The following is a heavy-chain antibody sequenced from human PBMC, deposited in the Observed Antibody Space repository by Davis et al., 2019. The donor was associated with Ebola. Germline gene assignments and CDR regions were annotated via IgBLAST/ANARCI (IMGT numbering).Heavy chain of an antibody. V-gene: IGHV4-39*02. CDR2: IFYSGTT. CDR1: GGSIDRSSYY. J-gene: IGHJ6*04. Sequence: SETLSLTCIVSGGSIDRSSYYWGWIRQPPGKGLEWIGSIFYSGTTYNSPSLKNRVSISVGTSYNQFSLRLTSVTAADTAVYYCARDSGGSYYDYYYGMDVWGKGTTVTVSS. D-gene: IGHD1-26*01. CDR3: ARDSGGSYYDYYYGMDV.